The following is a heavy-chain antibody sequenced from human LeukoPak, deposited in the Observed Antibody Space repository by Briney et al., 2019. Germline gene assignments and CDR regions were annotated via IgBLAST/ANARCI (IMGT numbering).Heavy chain of an antibody. Sequence: ASVKVSCKASGGTFSSYAISWVRQAPGQGLEWMGGIIPIFGTANYAQKFQGRVTITADKSTSTAYMELSSLRSEDTAVYYCAGGPRIVGATEVFDYWGQGTLVTVSS. J-gene: IGHJ4*02. D-gene: IGHD1-26*01. CDR3: AGGPRIVGATEVFDY. V-gene: IGHV1-69*06. CDR2: IIPIFGTA. CDR1: GGTFSSYA.